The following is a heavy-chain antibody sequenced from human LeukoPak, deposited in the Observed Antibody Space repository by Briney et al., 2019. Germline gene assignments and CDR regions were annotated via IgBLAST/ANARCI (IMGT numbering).Heavy chain of an antibody. Sequence: PGGSLRLSCAASGFTFSSLWMHWVRQAPGKGLVWVSRINSDGKITIYADSVKGRFTISRDNSKNTLYLQMNSLRAEDTAVYYCAKETAAILWGDFDYWGQGTLVTVSS. CDR3: AKETAAILWGDFDY. D-gene: IGHD2-2*02. CDR2: INSDGKIT. CDR1: GFTFSSLW. V-gene: IGHV3-74*01. J-gene: IGHJ4*02.